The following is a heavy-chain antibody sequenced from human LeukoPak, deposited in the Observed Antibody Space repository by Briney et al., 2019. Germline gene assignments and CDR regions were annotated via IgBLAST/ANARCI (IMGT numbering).Heavy chain of an antibody. V-gene: IGHV3-30*02. Sequence: GGSLRLSCAASGFTFNNYGMHWVRQAPGKGLEWVAFIRYNGNNQYYADSVRGRFTISRDNAKNPLYLQMNSLRAEDTAVYYCAKPRDYYGPFAYWGQGTLVTVSS. CDR3: AKPRDYYGPFAY. CDR1: GFTFNNYG. D-gene: IGHD3-10*01. CDR2: IRYNGNNQ. J-gene: IGHJ4*02.